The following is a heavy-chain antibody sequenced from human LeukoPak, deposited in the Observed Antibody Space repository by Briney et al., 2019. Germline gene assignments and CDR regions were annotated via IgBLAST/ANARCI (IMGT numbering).Heavy chain of an antibody. CDR3: ARAHSRVITHVNNNWFDP. D-gene: IGHD3-22*01. J-gene: IGHJ5*02. CDR2: IIPIFGTA. V-gene: IGHV1-69*13. CDR1: GYTLTELS. Sequence: ASVKVSCKVSGYTLTELSMHWVRQAPGQGLEWMGGIIPIFGTANYAQKFQGRVTITADESTSTAYMELSSLRSEDTAVYYCARAHSRVITHVNNNWFDPWGQGTLVTVSS.